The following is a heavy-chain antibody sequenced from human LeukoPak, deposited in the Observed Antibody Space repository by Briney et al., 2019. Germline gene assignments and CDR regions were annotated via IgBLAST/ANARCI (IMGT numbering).Heavy chain of an antibody. CDR3: AKEYSGYEYYYYGMDV. V-gene: IGHV3-30*18. J-gene: IGHJ6*02. D-gene: IGHD5-12*01. CDR2: ISYDGSDK. Sequence: GGSLRLSCAASGFTFSTYDMHWVRQAPGKGLEWVAIISYDGSDKYYADSVKGRFTISRDNSKYTLYLQMNSLRPEDTAVYYCAKEYSGYEYYYYGMDVWGQGTTVTVSS. CDR1: GFTFSTYD.